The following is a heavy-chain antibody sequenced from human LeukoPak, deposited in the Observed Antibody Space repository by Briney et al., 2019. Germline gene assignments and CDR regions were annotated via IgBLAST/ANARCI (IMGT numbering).Heavy chain of an antibody. J-gene: IGHJ5*02. CDR3: ARRPLGDTAMVGFDP. CDR2: IYYGSGST. V-gene: IGHV4-59*04. Sequence: PSETLSLTCTVSGGSISSYYWSWIRQPPGKGLEWIGSIYYGSGSTCYNPSLKSRVTISVDTSKNQFSLKLSSVTAADTAVYYCARRPLGDTAMVGFDPWGQGTLVTVSS. CDR1: GGSISSYY. D-gene: IGHD5-18*01.